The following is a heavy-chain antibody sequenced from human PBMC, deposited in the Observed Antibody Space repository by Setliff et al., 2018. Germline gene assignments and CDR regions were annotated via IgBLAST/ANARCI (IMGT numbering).Heavy chain of an antibody. Sequence: SETLSLTCTVSGDSLSSSYWSWIRQPPGKGLEWIGRFSYGVSTIYNPSLESRVTFPVDTSKNQFSLKLTSVTAADTAVYYCARRVLECGRTACPLGGSYNWFDPWGQGIGVTVSS. CDR3: ARRVLECGRTACPLGGSYNWFDP. D-gene: IGHD3-3*01. J-gene: IGHJ5*02. CDR2: FSYGVST. V-gene: IGHV4-59*08. CDR1: GDSLSSSY.